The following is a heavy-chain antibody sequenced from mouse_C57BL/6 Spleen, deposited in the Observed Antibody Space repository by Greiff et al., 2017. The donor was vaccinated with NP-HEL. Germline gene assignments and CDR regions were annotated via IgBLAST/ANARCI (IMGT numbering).Heavy chain of an antibody. CDR3: ARRNYYYGSSPYWYFDV. Sequence: QVQLQQPGTELVKPGASVKLSCKASGYTFPSYWMHWVKQRPGQGLEWIGNINPSNGGTNYNENFKSKATLTVDKAPSTAYMQPSSLTSEDSAVYYCARRNYYYGSSPYWYFDVWGTGTTVTVSS. J-gene: IGHJ1*03. D-gene: IGHD1-1*01. CDR2: INPSNGGT. CDR1: GYTFPSYW. V-gene: IGHV1-53*01.